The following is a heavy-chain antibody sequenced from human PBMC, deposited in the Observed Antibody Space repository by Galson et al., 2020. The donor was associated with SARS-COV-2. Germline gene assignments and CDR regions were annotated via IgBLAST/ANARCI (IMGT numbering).Heavy chain of an antibody. CDR3: TTVTAVPAAIGLFDY. J-gene: IGHJ4*02. CDR1: GFTFSNAW. Sequence: GESLKISCAASGFTFSNAWMSWVRQAPGKGLEWVGRIKSKTDGGTTDYAAPVKGRFTISRDDSKNTLYLQMNSLKTEDTAVYYCTTVTAVPAAIGLFDYWGQGTLVTVSS. CDR2: IKSKTDGGTT. V-gene: IGHV3-15*01. D-gene: IGHD2-2*01.